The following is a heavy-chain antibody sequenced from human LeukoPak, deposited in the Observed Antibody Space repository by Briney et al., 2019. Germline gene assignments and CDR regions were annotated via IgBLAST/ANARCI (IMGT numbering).Heavy chain of an antibody. CDR1: GYTFTSYG. D-gene: IGHD3-22*01. CDR3: ARDLHRSIPYYYDSSGYFGY. J-gene: IGHJ4*02. CDR2: ISAYNGNT. V-gene: IGHV1-18*01. Sequence: ASVKVSCKASGYTFTSYGISWVRQAPGQGLEWMGWISAYNGNTNYAQKLQGRVTMTTDTSTSTAYMELRSLRSDDTAAYYCARDLHRSIPYYYDSSGYFGYWGQGTLVTVSS.